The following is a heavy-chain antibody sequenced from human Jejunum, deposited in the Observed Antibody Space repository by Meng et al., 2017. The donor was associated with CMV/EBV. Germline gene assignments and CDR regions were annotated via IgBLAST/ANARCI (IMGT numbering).Heavy chain of an antibody. V-gene: IGHV3-66*01. CDR2: IYSGGST. CDR1: GDSISSGDYS. Sequence: GQLQGSGPRLVKPSQTLSLTCTVSGDSISSGDYSWNWIRQSPGKGLEWVSVIYSGGSTYYADSVKGRVIISRDSSKNTVYLQMNSLRAEDTAVYYCAESLKITNWGQGTLVTVSS. J-gene: IGHJ4*02. CDR3: AESLKITN. D-gene: IGHD3-16*01.